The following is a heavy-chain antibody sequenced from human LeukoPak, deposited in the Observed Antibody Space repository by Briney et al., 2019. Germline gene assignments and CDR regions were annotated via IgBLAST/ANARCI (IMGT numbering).Heavy chain of an antibody. Sequence: PSETLSLTCTVSGGSISSSSYYWGWIRQPPGKGLEWIGSIYYSGSTYYNPSLKSRVTISVDTSKNQFSLKLSSVTAADTAVYYCARHGSSSRGYYYYYMDVWGKGTTVTVSS. CDR1: GGSISSSSYY. CDR3: ARHGSSSRGYYYYYMDV. V-gene: IGHV4-39*01. CDR2: IYYSGST. J-gene: IGHJ6*03. D-gene: IGHD6-13*01.